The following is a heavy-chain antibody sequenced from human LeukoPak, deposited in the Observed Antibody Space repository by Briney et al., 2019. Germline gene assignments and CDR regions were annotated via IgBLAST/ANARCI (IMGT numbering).Heavy chain of an antibody. CDR2: IYASEST. Sequence: SETLSLTCTVSGGSISSYYWSWIRQPAGKGLEWLGRIYASESTNYNPSLNSRVTISVDTSKNQFSLKLSSVTAADTAVYYCAGEARISTGGTDYWGQGTLVTVSS. CDR1: GGSISSYY. J-gene: IGHJ4*02. V-gene: IGHV4-4*07. CDR3: AGEARISTGGTDY. D-gene: IGHD6-13*01.